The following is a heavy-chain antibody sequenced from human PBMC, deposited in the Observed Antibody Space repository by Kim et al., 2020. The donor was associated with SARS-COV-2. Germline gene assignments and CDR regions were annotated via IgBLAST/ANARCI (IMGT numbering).Heavy chain of an antibody. Sequence: YSPSFQGQVTISADKSISTAYRQWSSLKASDTAMYYCARKDYGDYGWFDPWGQGTLVTVSS. J-gene: IGHJ5*02. V-gene: IGHV5-51*01. D-gene: IGHD4-17*01. CDR3: ARKDYGDYGWFDP.